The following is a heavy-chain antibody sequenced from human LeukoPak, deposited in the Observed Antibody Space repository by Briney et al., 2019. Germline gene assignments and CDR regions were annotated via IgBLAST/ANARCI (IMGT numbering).Heavy chain of an antibody. Sequence: TGGSLRLSCAASGFTFSSYAMSWVRQAPGKGQEWVSAISGSGGSTYYADSVKGRFTISRDNSKNTLYLQMNSLRAEDTAVYYCAKTMVRGVIVYWGQGTLVTVSS. J-gene: IGHJ4*02. CDR1: GFTFSSYA. D-gene: IGHD3-10*01. CDR2: ISGSGGST. CDR3: AKTMVRGVIVY. V-gene: IGHV3-23*01.